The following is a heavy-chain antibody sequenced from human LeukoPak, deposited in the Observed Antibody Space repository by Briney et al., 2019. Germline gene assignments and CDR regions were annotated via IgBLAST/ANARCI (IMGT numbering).Heavy chain of an antibody. CDR3: ARMDDSSGYYLDY. D-gene: IGHD3-22*01. J-gene: IGHJ4*02. CDR1: GFTFSSFA. Sequence: PWGSLRPPWAALGFTFSSFALHWVRPAPGKGLGGGAVISYDGSNKYYADSVKGRFTISRDNSKNTLYLQMNSLRAEDTAVYYCARMDDSSGYYLDYWGQGTLVTVSS. CDR2: ISYDGSNK. V-gene: IGHV3-30*04.